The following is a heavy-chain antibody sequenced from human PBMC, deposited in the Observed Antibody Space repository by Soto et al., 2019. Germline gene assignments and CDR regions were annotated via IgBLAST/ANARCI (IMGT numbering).Heavy chain of an antibody. CDR2: IYFTGNT. CDR3: AGQTFKIAAASYARSNWFDP. Sequence: SETLSLTCTVSGGSITSSSHFWGWVRQPPGNGLEWIGTIYFTGNTYYTPSLKSRLTMSIDTSKNEFSLRLNSVTAADTAVYYCAGQTFKIAAASYARSNWFDPWGPGTRVIVYS. CDR1: GGSITSSSHF. J-gene: IGHJ5*02. V-gene: IGHV4-39*01. D-gene: IGHD6-25*01.